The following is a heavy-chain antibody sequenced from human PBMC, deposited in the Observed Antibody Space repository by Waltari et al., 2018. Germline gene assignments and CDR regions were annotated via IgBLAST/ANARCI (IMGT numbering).Heavy chain of an antibody. V-gene: IGHV3-43*01. Sequence: EVQLVESGGVVVQPGGSLRLSCAASGFTFDDYTMHWVRQAPGKGLEWVSLITWDGSKTYYADSVKGRFTISRDNAKNSLYLKMNSLRAEDTAVYYCARSGVAVADDYWGQGTLVTVSS. CDR2: ITWDGSKT. D-gene: IGHD6-19*01. CDR1: GFTFDDYT. J-gene: IGHJ4*02. CDR3: ARSGVAVADDY.